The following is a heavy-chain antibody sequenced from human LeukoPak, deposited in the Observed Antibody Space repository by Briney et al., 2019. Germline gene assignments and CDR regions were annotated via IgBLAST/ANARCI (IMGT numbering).Heavy chain of an antibody. V-gene: IGHV3-48*03. J-gene: IGHJ4*02. CDR2: ISSSGSTI. D-gene: IGHD6-19*01. CDR1: GFTFSSYE. Sequence: GGSLRLSCAASGFTFSSYEMNWVRQAPGKGLEWVSYISSSGSTIYYADSVKGRFTISRDNAKNSLYLQMNSLRAEDTAVYYCAKEGGSGWNGYFDYWGQGTLVTVSS. CDR3: AKEGGSGWNGYFDY.